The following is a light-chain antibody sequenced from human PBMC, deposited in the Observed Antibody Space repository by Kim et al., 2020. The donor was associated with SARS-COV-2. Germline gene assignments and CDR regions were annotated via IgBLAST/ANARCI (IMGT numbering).Light chain of an antibody. CDR2: AAS. J-gene: IGKJ1*01. CDR3: QQYDSYPRT. CDR1: QGISSW. V-gene: IGKV1D-16*01. Sequence: DIQMTQSPSSLSASIGDRITITCRASQGISSWLAWYQQKPEKAPKCLIYAASSLQSGVPSRFSGSGSGTDFTLTISSLQPEDFATYYCQQYDSYPRTFGQGTKVDIK.